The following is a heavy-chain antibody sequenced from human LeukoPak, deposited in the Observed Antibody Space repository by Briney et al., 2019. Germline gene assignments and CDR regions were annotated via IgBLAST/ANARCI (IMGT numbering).Heavy chain of an antibody. Sequence: PGRSLRLSCEASGFTLGNYAMHWVREAPGKGLEWVTNITFDGKNKHYVGFVKGRFTISRDNSKNTLYLQMSTLRPEDTAVYYCTRGPATDYYDTSGYCDYWGQGTLVSVSS. CDR1: GFTLGNYA. CDR3: TRGPATDYYDTSGYCDY. CDR2: ITFDGKNK. D-gene: IGHD3-22*01. V-gene: IGHV3-30*15. J-gene: IGHJ4*02.